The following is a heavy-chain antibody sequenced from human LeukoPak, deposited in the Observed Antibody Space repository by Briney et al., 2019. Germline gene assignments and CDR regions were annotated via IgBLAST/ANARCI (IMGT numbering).Heavy chain of an antibody. Sequence: PSQTLSLTCAVSGGSISSGGYPWSWIRQPPGKGLEWIGYIYHSGSTYYNPSLKSRVTISVDRSKNQFSLKLSSVTAADTAVYYCARDGAGGYFDYWGQGTLVTVSS. J-gene: IGHJ4*02. D-gene: IGHD1-26*01. CDR2: IYHSGST. CDR1: GGSISSGGYP. CDR3: ARDGAGGYFDY. V-gene: IGHV4-30-2*01.